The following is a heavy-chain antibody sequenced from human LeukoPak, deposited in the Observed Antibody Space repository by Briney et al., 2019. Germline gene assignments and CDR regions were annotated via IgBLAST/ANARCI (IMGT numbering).Heavy chain of an antibody. J-gene: IGHJ6*04. CDR3: ASPKNSGSPRPYYYYYGMDV. V-gene: IGHV4-34*01. CDR1: GGSFSGYY. CDR2: INHSGST. Sequence: SETLSLTCAVYGGSFSGYYWSWIRQPPGKGLEWIGEINHSGSTSYNPSLKSRVTISVDTSKNQFSLKLSSVTAADTAVYYCASPKNSGSPRPYYYYYGMDVWGKGTTVTVSS. D-gene: IGHD3-10*01.